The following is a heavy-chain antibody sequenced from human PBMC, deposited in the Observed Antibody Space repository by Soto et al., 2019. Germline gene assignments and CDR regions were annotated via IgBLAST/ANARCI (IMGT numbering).Heavy chain of an antibody. V-gene: IGHV4-34*01. CDR1: GGSFSGYY. CDR2: INHSGST. CDR3: ARGEDVNWGSLS. D-gene: IGHD7-27*01. Sequence: SETLSLTCAVYGGSFSGYYWSWIRQPPGKGLEWIGEINHSGSTNYNPSLKSRVTISVDTSKNQFSLKLSSVTAADTAVYYCARGEDVNWGSLSWGQGTLVTVSS. J-gene: IGHJ5*02.